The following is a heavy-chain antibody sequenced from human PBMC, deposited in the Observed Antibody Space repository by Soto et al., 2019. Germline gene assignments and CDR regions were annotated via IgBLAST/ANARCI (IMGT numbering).Heavy chain of an antibody. Sequence: PGGSLRLAXAASGFTFSSYWMSWVRQAPGKGLEWVARINQDGSEKYYVDSVKGRFTISRDNAKNSQYLQMNSLRAEDTAVYYCARDYPGGSYYDYWGQGTLVTVSS. D-gene: IGHD1-26*01. CDR3: ARDYPGGSYYDY. J-gene: IGHJ4*02. CDR1: GFTFSSYW. V-gene: IGHV3-7*03. CDR2: INQDGSEK.